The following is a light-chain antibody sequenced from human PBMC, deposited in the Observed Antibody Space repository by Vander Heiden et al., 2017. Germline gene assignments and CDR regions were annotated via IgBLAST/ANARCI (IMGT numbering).Light chain of an antibody. J-gene: IGLJ2*01. Sequence: SYELTPPPSLSVSPVQTARITCSVDALPKQYAYWYQQKPGQAPLLVMHKDSERPSGITERFSGSSSGTTVTLTISGVQAEDEADYYCQSADSRGTYVVFGGGTKLTVL. V-gene: IGLV3-25*03. CDR2: KDS. CDR1: ALPKQY. CDR3: QSADSRGTYVV.